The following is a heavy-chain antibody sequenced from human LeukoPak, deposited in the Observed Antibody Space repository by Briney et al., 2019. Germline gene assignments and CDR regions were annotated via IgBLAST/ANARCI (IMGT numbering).Heavy chain of an antibody. D-gene: IGHD3-10*01. Sequence: SLTLTCSGSGAAFSRMDLEWVRQPTLKKMQYVSGISNTGISSYYADSVTGKFTISRDNTKNTMYLQMVSLRAENTAIYYSVKDDSYYYDSGIHPYWSQVTLVTVSS. V-gene: IGHV3-64D*06. CDR2: ISNTGISS. CDR1: GAAFSRMD. CDR3: VKDDSYYYDSGIHPY. J-gene: IGHJ4*02.